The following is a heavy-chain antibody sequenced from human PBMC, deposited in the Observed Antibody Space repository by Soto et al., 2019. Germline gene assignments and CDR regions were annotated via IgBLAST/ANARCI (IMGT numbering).Heavy chain of an antibody. D-gene: IGHD6-13*01. CDR2: IYSGGST. Sequence: PGGSLRLSCAGADFNANSNYLSWVRQAPGKGLEWVSVIYSGGSTYYADSVKGRLTISSDTSKNSLYLQMNSLRADDTAVYFCASGYVSRSYSSSADVWGLGTTVTVSS. J-gene: IGHJ6*02. V-gene: IGHV3-53*01. CDR1: DFNANSNY. CDR3: ASGYVSRSYSSSADV.